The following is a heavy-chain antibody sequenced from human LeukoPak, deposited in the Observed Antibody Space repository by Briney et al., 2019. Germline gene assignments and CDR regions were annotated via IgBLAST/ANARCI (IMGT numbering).Heavy chain of an antibody. Sequence: GGSLRLSCAASGFTFSNAWMSWVRQAPGKGLEWVSAISGSGGTTFYADSVKGRFPISRDNSKNTLYLQMNSLRAEDTAVYYCAAIYCSSTSCYAFDYWGQGTLVTVSS. CDR3: AAIYCSSTSCYAFDY. D-gene: IGHD2-2*01. V-gene: IGHV3-23*01. J-gene: IGHJ4*02. CDR2: ISGSGGTT. CDR1: GFTFSNAW.